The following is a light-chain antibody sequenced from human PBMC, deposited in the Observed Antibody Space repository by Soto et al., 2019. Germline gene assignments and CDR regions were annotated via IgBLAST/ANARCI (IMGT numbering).Light chain of an antibody. CDR1: QSVPNNY. Sequence: EIVLTQSPDTLSLSPGERATISCRASQSVPNNYLAWYMQKPGQAPKVLIYAAYNRATGIPDRFSGSGSGTDFTLTIRRLEHEDFAVFYCQQYGGGPWTFGQGNKVESK. J-gene: IGKJ1*01. CDR3: QQYGGGPWT. V-gene: IGKV3-20*01. CDR2: AAY.